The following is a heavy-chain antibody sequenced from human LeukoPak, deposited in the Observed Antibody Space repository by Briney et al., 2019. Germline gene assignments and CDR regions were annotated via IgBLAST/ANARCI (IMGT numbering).Heavy chain of an antibody. V-gene: IGHV3-7*01. D-gene: IGHD1-26*01. Sequence: AGGSLRLPCAASGFIFSSHWTSWVRQAPGKGLEWVANINLDGNDKNYVDSVKGRFTISRDNAKSSLYLQMNSLRAEDTAMYYCVRSGSYFSKWGQGTLVTVSS. J-gene: IGHJ4*02. CDR1: GFIFSSHW. CDR2: INLDGNDK. CDR3: VRSGSYFSK.